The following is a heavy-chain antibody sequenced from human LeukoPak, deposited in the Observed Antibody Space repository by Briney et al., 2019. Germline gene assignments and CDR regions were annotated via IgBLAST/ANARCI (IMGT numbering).Heavy chain of an antibody. CDR3: ANSGSYSPIDY. CDR2: IRKRTNSYST. CDR1: GFAFSDHY. J-gene: IGHJ4*02. V-gene: IGHV3-72*01. Sequence: GGSLRLSCAASGFAFSDHYMDWVRQAPEKGLEWVGRIRKRTNSYSTEYAASVKGRFTISRDDSKNLLYLQMNSLQTEDTAVYYCANSGSYSPIDYWGQGTLVTVSS. D-gene: IGHD1-26*01.